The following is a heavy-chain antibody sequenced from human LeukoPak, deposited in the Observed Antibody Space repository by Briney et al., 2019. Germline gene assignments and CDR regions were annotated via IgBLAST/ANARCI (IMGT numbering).Heavy chain of an antibody. V-gene: IGHV6-1*01. Sequence: SQTLSLTCAISGDIVSNNSAAWTRIRQSPSRGLEWLGRTYFMSEWSNTYAPSMTSRITINADTSKNQFSLQLNSVTPEDTAVYFCARAVAGGRYFDLWGRGTLVTVSS. CDR3: ARAVAGGRYFDL. CDR2: TYFMSEWSN. J-gene: IGHJ2*01. CDR1: GDIVSNNSAA. D-gene: IGHD4-23*01.